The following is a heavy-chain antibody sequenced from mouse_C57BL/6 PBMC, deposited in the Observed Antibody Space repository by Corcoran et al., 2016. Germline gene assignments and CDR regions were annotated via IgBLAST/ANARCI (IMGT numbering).Heavy chain of an antibody. J-gene: IGHJ2*01. D-gene: IGHD2-12*01. CDR1: GYTFTDYY. CDR3: ARSRGYYNFYY. Sequence: EVQLQQSGPELVKPGASVKISCKGSGYTFTDYYMHWVKQSHGKSLEWIGDINPNNGGTSYNQKFKGKATLTVDKSSSTAYMELRSLTSEDSAVYYCARSRGYYNFYYWGQGTTLTVSS. CDR2: INPNNGGT. V-gene: IGHV1-26*01.